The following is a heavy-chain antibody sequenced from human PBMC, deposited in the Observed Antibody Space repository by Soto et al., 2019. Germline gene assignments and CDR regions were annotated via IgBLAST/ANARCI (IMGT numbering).Heavy chain of an antibody. CDR2: ISGGRSYI. J-gene: IGHJ6*02. D-gene: IGHD2-2*01. V-gene: IGHV3-21*06. Sequence: GGSLRLSCSASGFTFSDENMSWVRQVPGKGLEWVSGISGGRSYIFYADSVQGRFSISRGNPKNSLFLEMNSLRVEDTAVYYCARDSDCHSTSCFFPPHVWGQGTTVTVSS. CDR1: GFTFSDEN. CDR3: ARDSDCHSTSCFFPPHV.